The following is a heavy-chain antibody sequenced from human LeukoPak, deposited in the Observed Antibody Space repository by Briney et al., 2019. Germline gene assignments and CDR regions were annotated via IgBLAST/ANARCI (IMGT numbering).Heavy chain of an antibody. Sequence: PGRSLRLSCAASGFTFSSYGMHWVRQAPGKGLEWVAVISYDGSNKYYADSVKGRFTISRDNSKNTLYLQMNSLRAEDTAVYYCAKHSGSYYPFDYWGQGTLVTVSS. CDR3: AKHSGSYYPFDY. V-gene: IGHV3-30*18. CDR1: GFTFSSYG. D-gene: IGHD1-26*01. CDR2: ISYDGSNK. J-gene: IGHJ4*02.